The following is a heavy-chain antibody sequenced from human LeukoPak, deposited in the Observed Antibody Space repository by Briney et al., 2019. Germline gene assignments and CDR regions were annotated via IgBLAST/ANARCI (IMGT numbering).Heavy chain of an antibody. J-gene: IGHJ4*02. CDR1: GFTFNIYS. CDR3: ARSVEGHFDY. V-gene: IGHV3-48*02. Sequence: GGSLRLSCAASGFTFNIYSMDWVLQAPGKGLQWISYITSNLATIRYADSVRGRFTISRDNAGKSLFLHMNSLRDDDTAVYYCARSVEGHFDYWGQGTLVTVSS. CDR2: ITSNLATI. D-gene: IGHD2-21*01.